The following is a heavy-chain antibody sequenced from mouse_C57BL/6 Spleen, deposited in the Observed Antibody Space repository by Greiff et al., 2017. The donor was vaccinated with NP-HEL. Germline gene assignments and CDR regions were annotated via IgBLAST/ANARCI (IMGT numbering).Heavy chain of an antibody. CDR3: ATPLYDDYDALAY. Sequence: VQLQQSGPELVKPGASVKIPCKASGYTFTDYNMDWVKQSHGKSLEWIGDINPNNGGTIYNQKFKGKATLTVDTSSSTAYMALRSLTSEDTADDSGATPLYDDYDALAYWGQGTLVTVSA. CDR1: GYTFTDYN. D-gene: IGHD2-4*01. CDR2: INPNNGGT. J-gene: IGHJ3*01. V-gene: IGHV1-18*01.